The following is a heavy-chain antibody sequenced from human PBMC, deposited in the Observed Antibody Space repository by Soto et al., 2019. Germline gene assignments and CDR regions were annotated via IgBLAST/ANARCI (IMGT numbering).Heavy chain of an antibody. CDR2: FGRSASTI. J-gene: IGHJ4*02. Sequence: EVQLVESGGGLVQPGGSLRLSCAASGFTFSSYSMNWVRQAPGKGLEWVSHFGRSASTIYYADSVKGRFTISRDNAKNSRYLKMNSLRAEDTAVYYCARDNDGAFAYGGQGTLVTVSS. CDR3: ARDNDGAFAY. V-gene: IGHV3-48*01. D-gene: IGHD2-8*01. CDR1: GFTFSSYS.